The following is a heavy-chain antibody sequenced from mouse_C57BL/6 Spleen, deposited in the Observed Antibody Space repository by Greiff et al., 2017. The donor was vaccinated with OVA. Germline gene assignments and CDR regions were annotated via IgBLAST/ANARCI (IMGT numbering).Heavy chain of an antibody. D-gene: IGHD1-1*01. CDR1: GFSLTSYA. J-gene: IGHJ3*01. CDR2: IWTGGGT. CDR3: ARNDYGSSFFAY. Sequence: VQRVESGPGLVAPSQSLSITCTVSGFSLTSYAISWVSQPPGKGLEWIGVIWTGGGTNYNSALKSRLNINKDNSKSQVFLKMNSLQTDDTARYYCARNDYGSSFFAYWGQGTLVTVSA. V-gene: IGHV2-9-1*01.